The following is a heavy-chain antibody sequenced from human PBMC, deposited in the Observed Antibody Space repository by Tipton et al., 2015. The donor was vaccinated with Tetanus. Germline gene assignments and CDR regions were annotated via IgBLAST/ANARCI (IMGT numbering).Heavy chain of an antibody. V-gene: IGHV4-61*01. CDR2: IYYSGST. CDR1: GGSVSSGSYY. J-gene: IGHJ4*02. Sequence: LRLSCTVSGGSVSSGSYYWSWIRQPPGKGLEWIGYIYYSGSTNYNPSLKSRVTISVDTSKNQFSLKLSSVTAADTAVYYCARDSGGYSYGADFDYWGQGTLVTVSS. D-gene: IGHD5-18*01. CDR3: ARDSGGYSYGADFDY.